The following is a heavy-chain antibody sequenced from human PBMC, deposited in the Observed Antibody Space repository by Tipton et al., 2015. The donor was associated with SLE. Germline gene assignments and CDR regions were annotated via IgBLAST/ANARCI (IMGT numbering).Heavy chain of an antibody. CDR1: GDSISSPNCY. CDR2: LYYSGST. V-gene: IGHV4-39*01. J-gene: IGHJ4*02. CDR3: ARHEDRGYSYGSSFDY. D-gene: IGHD5-18*01. Sequence: TLSLTCTVSGDSISSPNCYWGWIRQSPGKGLEWIGSLYYSGSTYYNPSLKSRVTISVDTSKNQFSLKLSSVTAADTAVYYCARHEDRGYSYGSSFDYWGQGTLVTVSS.